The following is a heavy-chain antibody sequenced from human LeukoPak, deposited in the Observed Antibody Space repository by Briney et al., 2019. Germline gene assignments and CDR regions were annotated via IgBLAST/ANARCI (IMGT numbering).Heavy chain of an antibody. CDR3: EKDQGSSGWYPDY. J-gene: IGHJ4*02. Sequence: GGSLRLSCAASGFTFSSYGMHWVRQAPGKGLEWVAVISYDGSNKYYADSVKGRFTISRDNSKNTLYLQMNSLRAEDTAVYYCEKDQGSSGWYPDYWGQGTLVTVSS. D-gene: IGHD6-19*01. CDR2: ISYDGSNK. V-gene: IGHV3-30*18. CDR1: GFTFSSYG.